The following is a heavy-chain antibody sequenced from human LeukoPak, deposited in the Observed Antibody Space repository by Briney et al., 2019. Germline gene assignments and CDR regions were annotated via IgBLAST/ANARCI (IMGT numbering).Heavy chain of an antibody. CDR1: GFTFSSYS. D-gene: IGHD7-27*01. V-gene: IGHV3-21*01. CDR2: ISSISSYI. CDR3: ASQDWGF. Sequence: GGCLRLSCAASGFTFSSYSMKWVRQAPGKGLEWVSFISSISSYIYYADSVKGRFHISRDNAKNSLYLQRNGLRAEDTAVYYCASQDWGFWGQGTLVTVSS. J-gene: IGHJ4*02.